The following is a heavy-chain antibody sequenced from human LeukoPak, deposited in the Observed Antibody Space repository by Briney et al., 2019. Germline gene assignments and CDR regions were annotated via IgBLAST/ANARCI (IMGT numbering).Heavy chain of an antibody. CDR2: IYPDNSDI. J-gene: IGHJ3*01. CDR1: GSSFTTFW. D-gene: IGHD2-15*01. V-gene: IGHV5-51*01. CDR3: ARRCTRRSGGTCYSDPYAFDG. Sequence: GESLKISFQGSGSSFTTFWIGWVRQMPGKGLEWMGIIYPDNSDIIYSPSLQGQVTISADKSISTAYLQWSSLRASDTAMYYCARRCTRRSGGTCYSDPYAFDGWVQGTMVTVSS.